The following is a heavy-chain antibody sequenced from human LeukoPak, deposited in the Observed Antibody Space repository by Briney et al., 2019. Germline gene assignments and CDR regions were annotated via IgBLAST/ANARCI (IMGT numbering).Heavy chain of an antibody. CDR2: IYYSGST. Sequence: PSETLSLTCTVSGGSISSSYWSWIRQPPGKGLEWIGYIYYSGSTNYNPSHKSRVTISVHTSKNQFSLKLSSVTAADTAVYYCARERRGGALDYWGQGTLVTVSS. J-gene: IGHJ4*02. CDR1: GGSISSSY. CDR3: ARERRGGALDY. V-gene: IGHV4-59*01. D-gene: IGHD3-16*01.